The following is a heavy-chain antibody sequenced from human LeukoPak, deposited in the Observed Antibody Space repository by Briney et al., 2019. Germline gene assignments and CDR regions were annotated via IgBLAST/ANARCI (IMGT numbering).Heavy chain of an antibody. D-gene: IGHD3-22*01. CDR1: GFTFSSYW. V-gene: IGHV3-7*01. J-gene: IGHJ4*02. CDR2: IKQDGSEK. Sequence: GGSLRLSCAASGFTFSSYWMSWVRQAPGKGLEWVANIKQDGSEKYYVDSVKGRFTISRDNAKNSLYLQMNSLRAEDTAVYYCAREIKVTYYYDSSGDYTLVGYFDYWGQGTLVTVSS. CDR3: AREIKVTYYYDSSGDYTLVGYFDY.